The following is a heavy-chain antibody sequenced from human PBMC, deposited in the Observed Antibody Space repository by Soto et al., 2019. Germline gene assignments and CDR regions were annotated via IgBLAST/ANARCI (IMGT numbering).Heavy chain of an antibody. J-gene: IGHJ5*02. V-gene: IGHV4-61*01. CDR2: LFSSGST. D-gene: IGHD5-12*01. Sequence: QVQLQESGPGLVKASETLSLTCTVSGGSVSSNSEFWTWLRQPPGKGLECIGYLFSSGSTNYNPSLKSRVTISVDTSKNQFSLRLSSVSAADTAVYYCASIGEYRGCLDPWGQGIPVTVSS. CDR1: GGSVSSNSEF. CDR3: ASIGEYRGCLDP.